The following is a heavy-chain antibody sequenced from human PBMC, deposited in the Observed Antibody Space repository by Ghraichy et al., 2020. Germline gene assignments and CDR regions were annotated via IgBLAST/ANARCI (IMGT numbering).Heavy chain of an antibody. D-gene: IGHD2-15*01. CDR2: INHSGST. CDR1: GGSFSGYY. Sequence: SETLSLTCAVYGGSFSGYYWSWIRQPPGKGLEWIGEINHSGSTNYNPSLKSRVTISVDTSKNQFSLKLSSVTAADTAVYYCARGPQGGQETFDYWGQGTLVTVSS. V-gene: IGHV4-34*01. J-gene: IGHJ4*02. CDR3: ARGPQGGQETFDY.